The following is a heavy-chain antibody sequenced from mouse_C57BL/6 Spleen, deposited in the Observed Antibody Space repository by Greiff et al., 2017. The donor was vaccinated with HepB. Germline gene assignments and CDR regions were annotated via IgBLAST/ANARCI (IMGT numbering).Heavy chain of an antibody. CDR3: ARSGSNYYFDY. V-gene: IGHV1-76*01. CDR1: GYTFTDYY. Sequence: VMLVESGAELVRPGASVKLSCKASGYTFTDYYINWVKQRPGQGLEWIARIYPGSGNTYYNEKFKGKATLTAEKSSSTAYMQLSSLTSEDSAVYLCARSGSNYYFDYWGQGTTLTVSS. CDR2: IYPGSGNT. J-gene: IGHJ2*01. D-gene: IGHD2-5*01.